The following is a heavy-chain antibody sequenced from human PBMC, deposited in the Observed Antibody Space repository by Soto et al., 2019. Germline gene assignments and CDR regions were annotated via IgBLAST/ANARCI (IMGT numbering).Heavy chain of an antibody. CDR1: GYTFTGYY. CDR3: ARDIMSIVAAGTPKYYYGMDV. D-gene: IGHD6-13*01. J-gene: IGHJ6*02. V-gene: IGHV1-2*04. Sequence: RASVKVSCKASGYTFTGYYMHWVRQAPGQGLEWMGWINPNSGGTNYAQKFQGWVTMTRDTSISTAYMELSRLRSDDTAVYYCARDIMSIVAAGTPKYYYGMDVWGQGTTVTVSS. CDR2: INPNSGGT.